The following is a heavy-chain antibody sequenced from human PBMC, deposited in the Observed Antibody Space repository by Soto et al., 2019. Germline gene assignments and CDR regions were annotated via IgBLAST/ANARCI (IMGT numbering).Heavy chain of an antibody. CDR1: GFTFSSYA. V-gene: IGHV3-23*01. J-gene: IGHJ4*02. D-gene: IGHD3-3*01. CDR2: ISGSGGST. CDR3: ASGGFLEWLLFDY. Sequence: GGSLRLSCAASGFTFSSYAMSWVRQAPGKGLEWVSAISGSGGSTYYADSVKGRFTISRDNSKNTLYLQMNSLRAEDTAVCYCASGGFLEWLLFDYWGQGTLVTVSS.